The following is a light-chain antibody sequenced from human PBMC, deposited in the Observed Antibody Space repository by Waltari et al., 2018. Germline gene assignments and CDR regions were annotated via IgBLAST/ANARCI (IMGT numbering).Light chain of an antibody. V-gene: IGKV3-11*01. CDR1: QSVTNY. Sequence: DIVLTQSPAILSLSPGERASLSCRASQSVTNYLAWYQQKPGQDPRLLIYDTSIRATGMPARFSGSGFGTDFTLTISSLEPEDFAVYYCQQRRDWPLTFGGGTKVEIK. J-gene: IGKJ4*01. CDR3: QQRRDWPLT. CDR2: DTS.